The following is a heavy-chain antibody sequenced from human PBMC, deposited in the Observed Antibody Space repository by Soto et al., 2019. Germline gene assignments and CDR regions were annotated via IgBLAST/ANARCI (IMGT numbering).Heavy chain of an antibody. V-gene: IGHV3-74*01. CDR3: ARDTDGLHY. J-gene: IGHJ4*02. CDR1: GLIFSNYK. Sequence: EVQLVESGGGLVQPGESLRLSCAASGLIFSNYKMHWVRQAPGKGLVLVSRINTDGSIIDYADSVKGRFTVSRDNAKNTLYLQMNSLRADDTAVYYCARDTDGLHYWGQGTLVTVSS. CDR2: INTDGSII.